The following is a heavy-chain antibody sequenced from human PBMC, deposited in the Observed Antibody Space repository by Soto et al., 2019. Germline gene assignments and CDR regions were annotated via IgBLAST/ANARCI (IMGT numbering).Heavy chain of an antibody. CDR2: ISANHGKT. D-gene: IGHD3-22*01. J-gene: IGHJ5*02. CDR1: GYTFTGYG. CDR3: ERKIMPYYYDGSGHAGFDP. V-gene: IGHV1-18*04. Sequence: QAQLVQSGAEVKRPGASVKVSCTASGYTFTGYGIAWVLQAPGQGLEWMGWISANHGKTDYAQTLPGGGTRTKEPSPPTASMELRGLRSDDTAIYYCERKIMPYYYDGSGHAGFDPWGQGTLVTVSS.